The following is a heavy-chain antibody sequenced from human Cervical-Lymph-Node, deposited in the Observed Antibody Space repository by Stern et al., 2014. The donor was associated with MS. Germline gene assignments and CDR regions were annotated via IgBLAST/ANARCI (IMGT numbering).Heavy chain of an antibody. CDR3: ARRFGELYLAFFDD. Sequence: QVQLVQSGADVKKPGAAVKVSCKASGYTFPNFGIPWLRQAPGQGLEWMGWISPYTCVTNYAQQVHDRVTLATATPTSPAYMALRSLTSDDTAVYYCARRFGELYLAFFDDWGQGALVTVSS. CDR1: GYTFPNFG. CDR2: ISPYTCVT. D-gene: IGHD3-10*01. V-gene: IGHV1-18*04. J-gene: IGHJ4*02.